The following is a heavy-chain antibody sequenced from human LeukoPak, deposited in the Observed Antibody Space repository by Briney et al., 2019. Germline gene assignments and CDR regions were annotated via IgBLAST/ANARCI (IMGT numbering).Heavy chain of an antibody. CDR2: IWYDGSNK. CDR1: GFTFSSYG. CDR3: GGGFAGSYLIDY. V-gene: IGHV3-33*01. D-gene: IGHD1-26*01. Sequence: GGSLRLSCAASGFTFSSYGMHWVRQAPGKGLEWVAVIWYDGSNKYYADSVKGRFTISRDNSKNTLYLQMNSLRAEDTAVYSCGGGFAGSYLIDYWGQGTLVTVSS. J-gene: IGHJ4*02.